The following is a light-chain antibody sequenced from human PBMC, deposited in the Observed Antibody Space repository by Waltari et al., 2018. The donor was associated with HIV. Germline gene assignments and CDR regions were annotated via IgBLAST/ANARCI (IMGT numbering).Light chain of an antibody. V-gene: IGLV2-23*02. CDR2: DVS. J-gene: IGLJ3*02. CDR3: CSYAGSSTWV. CDR1: SSDVGSYNL. Sequence: QSALTQPASVSGSPGQSITIPCTGTSSDVGSYNLVSWYQQHPGKAPKLMIYDVSKRPSGVSNRFSGSKSGNTASLTISGLQAEDEADYYCCSYAGSSTWVFGGGTKLTVL.